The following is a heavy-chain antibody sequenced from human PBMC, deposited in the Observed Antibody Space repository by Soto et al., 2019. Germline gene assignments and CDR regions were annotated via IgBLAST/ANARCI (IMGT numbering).Heavy chain of an antibody. CDR1: GFTFSTFG. CDR3: ARVTLNYDILTGYFDY. D-gene: IGHD3-9*01. Sequence: GGALSLSCAASGFTFSTFGMHWVRQAPGKGLEWVAVIWFDGSNKYYAASVKGRFTISRDNSKNMLFLQMNSLRAEDTAVYYCARVTLNYDILTGYFDYWGQGTLVTVSS. CDR2: IWFDGSNK. J-gene: IGHJ4*02. V-gene: IGHV3-33*01.